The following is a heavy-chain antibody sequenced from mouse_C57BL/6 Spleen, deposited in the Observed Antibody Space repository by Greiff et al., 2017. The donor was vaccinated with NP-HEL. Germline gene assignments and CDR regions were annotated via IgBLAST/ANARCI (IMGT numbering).Heavy chain of an antibody. J-gene: IGHJ2*01. CDR1: GYTFTDYN. D-gene: IGHD1-1*01. V-gene: IGHV1-22*01. CDR2: INPNNGGA. Sequence: VQLQQSGPELVKPGASVKMSCKASGYTFTDYNMHWVKQSHGKSLEWIGYINPNNGGASYNQKFKGKATLTVNKSSSTAYMELRSLTSEDSAVYYCARKGITTFDYWGQGTTLTVSS. CDR3: ARKGITTFDY.